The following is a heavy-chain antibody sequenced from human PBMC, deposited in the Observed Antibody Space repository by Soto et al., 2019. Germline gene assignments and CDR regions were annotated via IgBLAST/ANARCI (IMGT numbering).Heavy chain of an antibody. Sequence: PGGSLRLSCAASGFTFSSYAMHWVRQAPGKGLEWVAVISYDGSNKYYADSVKGRFTISRDNSKNTLYLQMNSLRAEDTAVYYCTRGPAGSYYIAPFDYWGQGTLVTVSS. CDR3: TRGPAGSYYIAPFDY. CDR2: ISYDGSNK. CDR1: GFTFSSYA. J-gene: IGHJ4*02. V-gene: IGHV3-30-3*01. D-gene: IGHD1-26*01.